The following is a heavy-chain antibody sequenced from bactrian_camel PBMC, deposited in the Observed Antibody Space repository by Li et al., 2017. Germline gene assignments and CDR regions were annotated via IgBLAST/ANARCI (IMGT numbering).Heavy chain of an antibody. J-gene: IGHJ4*01. CDR2: QRDAAT. CDR3: AADVANTALGRGGRWARLRDVDWNY. D-gene: IGHD8*01. CDR1: EYTWSGSC. V-gene: IGHV3S31*01. Sequence: VQLVESGGGSVQTGESLRLSCAASEYTWSGSCMGWFRQAPGKEPEGVAAQRDAATYYADSVKGRFTISRDNAQNALYLQMNNLQAEDTAMYFCAADVANTALGRGGRWARLRDVDWNYWGQGTQVTVS.